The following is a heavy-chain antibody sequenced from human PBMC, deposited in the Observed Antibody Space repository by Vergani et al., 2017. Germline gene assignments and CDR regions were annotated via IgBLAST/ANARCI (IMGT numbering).Heavy chain of an antibody. D-gene: IGHD3-9*01. J-gene: IGHJ5*02. CDR1: GYTFTGYY. CDR3: AREGYDILTGYYDNWFDP. V-gene: IGHV1-2*02. CDR2: INPNSGGT. Sequence: QVQLVQSGAEVKKPGASVKVSCMASGYTFTGYYMHWVRQAPGQGLEWMGWINPNSGGTNYAQKFQGRVTMTRDTSISTAYMELSRLRSDDTAVYYCAREGYDILTGYYDNWFDPWGQGTLVTVSS.